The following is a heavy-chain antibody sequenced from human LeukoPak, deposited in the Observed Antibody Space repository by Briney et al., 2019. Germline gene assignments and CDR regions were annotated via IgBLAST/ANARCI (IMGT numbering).Heavy chain of an antibody. V-gene: IGHV3-48*01. J-gene: IGHJ4*02. Sequence: GGSLRLSCAASGFTFSSYSMNWVRQAPGKGLEWVSYISSSSSTIYYADSVKGRFTISRDNAKNSLYLQMNSLRAEDTAVYYCARDPHSSGRWSPPHWGQGTLVTVSS. CDR2: ISSSSSTI. CDR3: ARDPHSSGRWSPPH. D-gene: IGHD6-19*01. CDR1: GFTFSSYS.